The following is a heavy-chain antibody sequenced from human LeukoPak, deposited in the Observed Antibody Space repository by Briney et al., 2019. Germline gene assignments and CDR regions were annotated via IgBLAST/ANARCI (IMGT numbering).Heavy chain of an antibody. CDR3: ARRQYGSGWYGDGDWFWFAP. D-gene: IGHD6-19*01. CDR1: GGSVSSSDFN. Sequence: PSETLSLTCTVSGGSVSSSDFNWAWIRQPPGKGLEWIGTIFYSGSTYYNPSLGSRVAISVDTSKNQFSLDLSSVTAADTAVYYRARRQYGSGWYGDGDWFWFAPWGQGTLVIVSS. J-gene: IGHJ5*02. CDR2: IFYSGST. V-gene: IGHV4-39*01.